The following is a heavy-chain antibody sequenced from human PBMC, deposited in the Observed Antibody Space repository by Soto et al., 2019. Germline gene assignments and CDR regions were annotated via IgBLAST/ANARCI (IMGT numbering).Heavy chain of an antibody. CDR2: IYYSGST. D-gene: IGHD3-22*01. J-gene: IGHJ4*02. CDR1: CGSIISGGYY. Sequence: PSENLSLTRTVSCGSIISGGYYWSWIRQHPGKGLEWIGYIYYSGSTYYNPSLKIRVTISVDTSKNQFSLKRSSVTAADTAVYYCASSLKRITMILFDYWGQGTLVTVSS. CDR3: ASSLKRITMILFDY. V-gene: IGHV4-31*03.